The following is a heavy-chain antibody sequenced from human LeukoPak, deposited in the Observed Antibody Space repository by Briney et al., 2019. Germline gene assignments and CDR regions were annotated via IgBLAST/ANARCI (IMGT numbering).Heavy chain of an antibody. Sequence: GGSLRLSCAASGFTFSSYAMHWVRQAPGKGLENVSSISSEGKTTYYADSVKGRFTISRDNSKNTLYLQMSSLRPEDTAVYYCVKDRWVDHWGQGTLVTVSS. CDR2: ISSEGKTT. V-gene: IGHV3-64D*06. CDR3: VKDRWVDH. D-gene: IGHD6-13*01. J-gene: IGHJ4*02. CDR1: GFTFSSYA.